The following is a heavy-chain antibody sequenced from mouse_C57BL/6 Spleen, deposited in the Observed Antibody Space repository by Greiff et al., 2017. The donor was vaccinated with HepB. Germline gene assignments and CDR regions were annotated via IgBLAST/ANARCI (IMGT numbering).Heavy chain of an antibody. CDR1: GYAFSSSW. D-gene: IGHD1-1*01. CDR3: ARDYYGSSYGY. CDR2: IYPGDGDT. J-gene: IGHJ2*01. Sequence: VQLQQSGPELVKPGASVKISCKASGYAFSSSWMNWVKQRPGKGLEWIGRIYPGDGDTNYNGKFKGKATLTADKSSITAYMQLSSLTSEDSAVYFCARDYYGSSYGYWGQGTTLTVSS. V-gene: IGHV1-82*01.